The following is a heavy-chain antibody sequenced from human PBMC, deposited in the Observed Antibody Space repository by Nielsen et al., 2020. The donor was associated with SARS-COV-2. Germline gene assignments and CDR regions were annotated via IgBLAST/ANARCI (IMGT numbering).Heavy chain of an antibody. Sequence: GGSLRLSCVGSGFIFTSAWMTWVRQPPGKGLEWVGRIRSSSDGGATDYAAPVKGRFTISRDDSKNTLYLQMDSLKTEDTGVYYCATSVTTRGFWGQGTLVTVSS. D-gene: IGHD4-17*01. J-gene: IGHJ4*02. CDR3: ATSVTTRGF. V-gene: IGHV3-15*05. CDR2: IRSSSDGGAT. CDR1: GFIFTSAW.